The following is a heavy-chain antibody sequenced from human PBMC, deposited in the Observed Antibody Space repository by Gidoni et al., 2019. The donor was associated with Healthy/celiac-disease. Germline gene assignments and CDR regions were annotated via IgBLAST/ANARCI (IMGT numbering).Heavy chain of an antibody. J-gene: IGHJ4*02. CDR1: GFTFSSYA. D-gene: IGHD2-15*01. Sequence: EVQLLESGGGLVQPGGSLRLSCAASGFTFSSYAMSCVPQAPGKGLEWVSAISGSGGSKYYADSVKGRFTISRDNSKNTLYLQMNSLRAEDTAVYYCAKCRGVVVVAATDYWGQGTLVTVSS. CDR3: AKCRGVVVVAATDY. V-gene: IGHV3-23*01. CDR2: ISGSGGSK.